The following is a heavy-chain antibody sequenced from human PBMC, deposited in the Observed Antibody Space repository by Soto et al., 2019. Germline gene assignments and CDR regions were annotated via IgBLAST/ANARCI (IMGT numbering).Heavy chain of an antibody. CDR1: GFTFGDYA. V-gene: IGHV3-49*03. D-gene: IGHD1-26*01. CDR2: IRSKAYGGTT. J-gene: IGHJ6*02. CDR3: TRVGRPYYYYYGMDV. Sequence: GGSLRLSCTASGFTFGDYAMSWFRQAPGKGLEWVGFIRSKAYGGTTEYAASVKGRFTISRDDSKSIAYLQMNSLKTEDTAVYYCTRVGRPYYYYYGMDVWGQGTTVTVSS.